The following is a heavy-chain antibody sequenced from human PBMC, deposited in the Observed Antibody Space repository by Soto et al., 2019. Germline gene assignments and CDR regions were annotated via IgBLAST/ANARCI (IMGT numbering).Heavy chain of an antibody. J-gene: IGHJ4*02. CDR1: GASINNYY. D-gene: IGHD5-12*01. CDR2: VYYTGSTST. V-gene: IGHV4-59*01. Sequence: SETQSLTCSVSGASINNYYWSWIRQPPGKGLEWIGYVYYTGSTSTKYNPSLQSRVAMSVDSSKNQFSLKLTSMTAADTAIYYCAKYRRTDAEGYRLDFWGPGTLVNVSS. CDR3: AKYRRTDAEGYRLDF.